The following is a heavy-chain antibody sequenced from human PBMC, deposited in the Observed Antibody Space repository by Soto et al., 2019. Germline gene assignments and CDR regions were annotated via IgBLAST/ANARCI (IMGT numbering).Heavy chain of an antibody. J-gene: IGHJ4*02. Sequence: QVQLQESGPGLVKPSQTLSLTCTVSGGSISSGGYYWSWIRQHPGKGLEWIGYIYYSGSTYYNPSPKSRVTISVDTSKNQFSLKLSSVTAADTAVYYCARVGGVVAATLYFDYWGQGTLVTVSS. V-gene: IGHV4-31*03. CDR2: IYYSGST. D-gene: IGHD2-15*01. CDR1: GGSISSGGYY. CDR3: ARVGGVVAATLYFDY.